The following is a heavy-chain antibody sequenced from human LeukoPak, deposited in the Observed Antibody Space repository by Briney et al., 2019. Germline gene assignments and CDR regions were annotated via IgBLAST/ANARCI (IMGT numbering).Heavy chain of an antibody. Sequence: SETLSLTCAVSGGSFNGYSYTWIRQPPGKGLEWIGEIIHSGGTSYNPSLKSRLTISVDTSRKQFSLKLTSVTAADPDLYFCARGPLAFRRVAGIFPLGPGTQVTVSS. V-gene: IGHV4-34*01. CDR3: ARGPLAFRRVAGIFP. CDR2: IIHSGGT. CDR1: GGSFNGYS. D-gene: IGHD6-19*01. J-gene: IGHJ5*02.